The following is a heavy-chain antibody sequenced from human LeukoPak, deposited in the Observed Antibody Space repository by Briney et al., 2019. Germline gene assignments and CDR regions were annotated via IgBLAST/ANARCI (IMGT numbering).Heavy chain of an antibody. CDR2: IYHSGST. Sequence: SETLSLTCTVSGYSISSGYYWGWIRQPPGKGLEWIGSIYHSGSTYYNPSLKSRVTISVDTSKNQFSLKLSSVTAADTAVYYCARERYSGSYYAWVGYYYYYYMDVWGKGTTVTVSS. CDR3: ARERYSGSYYAWVGYYYYYYMDV. J-gene: IGHJ6*03. CDR1: GYSISSGYY. D-gene: IGHD1-26*01. V-gene: IGHV4-38-2*02.